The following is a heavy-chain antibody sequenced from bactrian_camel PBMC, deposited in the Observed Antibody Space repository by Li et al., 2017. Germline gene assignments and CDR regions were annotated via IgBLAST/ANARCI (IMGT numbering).Heavy chain of an antibody. V-gene: IGHV3S6*01. CDR1: VVISRRCS. CDR3: AAGRYWERLCMTRSY. CDR2: INDDGST. Sequence: VQLVESGGELVQPGGSLRLSCAAAAASVVISRRCSMYWYRQAPGLSREWVAQINDDGSTRYLESVEGRFTISRDNENNTLYLQMNSLKTEDTAVYYCAAGRYWERLCMTRSYWGQGTQVTVS. J-gene: IGHJ4*01. D-gene: IGHD4*01.